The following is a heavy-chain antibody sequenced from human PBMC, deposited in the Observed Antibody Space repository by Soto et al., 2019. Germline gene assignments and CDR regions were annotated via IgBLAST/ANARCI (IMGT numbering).Heavy chain of an antibody. D-gene: IGHD1-26*01. Sequence: QVQLQESGPRLVKPSQTLSLTCTVSGGSIRSGDNYWSLIRQTPGKGLEWIGYIYYRGSTYYNQSLKSRVTISVDTSMNQFSLTLTSVTAADTAVYYCARDPARGGGSYLGYFDYWGQGTPVTVSS. CDR1: GGSIRSGDNY. V-gene: IGHV4-30-4*01. J-gene: IGHJ4*02. CDR2: IYYRGST. CDR3: ARDPARGGGSYLGYFDY.